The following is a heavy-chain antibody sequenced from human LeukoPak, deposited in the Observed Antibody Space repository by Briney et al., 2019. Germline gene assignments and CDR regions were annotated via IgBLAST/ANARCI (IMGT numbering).Heavy chain of an antibody. D-gene: IGHD1-26*01. CDR1: GYTFTSYY. V-gene: IGHV1-46*01. CDR3: ARDRGGYYAFDI. Sequence: APVKVSCKAPGYTFTSYYMHWVRQAPGQGLEWMGIINPSGGSTSYAQKFQGRVTMTRDTSTSTVYMELSSLRSEDTAVYYCARDRGGYYAFDIWGQGTMVTVSS. CDR2: INPSGGST. J-gene: IGHJ3*02.